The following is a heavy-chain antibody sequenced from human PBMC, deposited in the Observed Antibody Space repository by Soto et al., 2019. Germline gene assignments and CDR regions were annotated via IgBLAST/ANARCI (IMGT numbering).Heavy chain of an antibody. CDR3: ARDSGYDEGNWFDP. D-gene: IGHD5-12*01. V-gene: IGHV3-53*01. Sequence: GGSLRLSCAASGFTVSSNYMSWVRQAPGKGLEWVSVIYSGGSTYYADSVKGRFTISRDNSKNTLYLQMNSLRAEDTAVYYCARDSGYDEGNWFDPWGQGTLVTVSS. J-gene: IGHJ5*02. CDR2: IYSGGST. CDR1: GFTVSSNY.